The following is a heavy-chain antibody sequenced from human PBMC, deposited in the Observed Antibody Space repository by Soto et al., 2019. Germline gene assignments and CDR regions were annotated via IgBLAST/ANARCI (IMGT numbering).Heavy chain of an antibody. V-gene: IGHV4-30-2*01. CDR3: ARVPSP. J-gene: IGHJ5*02. CDR2: IYHSGSP. Sequence: SGTLSLTCAVSGGSISSGGYSWSWIRQPPGKGLEWIGYIYHSGSPYYNPSLKSRVTISGDRSKNQFSLKLSSVTAADTAVYYCARVPSPWGQGTLVTVSS. CDR1: GGSISSGGYS.